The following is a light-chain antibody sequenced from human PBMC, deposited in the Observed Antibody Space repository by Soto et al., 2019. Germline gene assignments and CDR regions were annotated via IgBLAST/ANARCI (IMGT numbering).Light chain of an antibody. Sequence: QSALTQPAFVSGSPGRSVTISCTGTSTDVGGFNYVSWYQHLPGRPPKLIIYDFTNRPSGISYRFSASKSGRTASLTISGLQAEDEADYYCSWYSSSTTPVVFGGGTKLTVL. CDR1: STDVGGFNY. J-gene: IGLJ2*01. CDR2: DFT. V-gene: IGLV2-14*03. CDR3: SWYSSSTTPVV.